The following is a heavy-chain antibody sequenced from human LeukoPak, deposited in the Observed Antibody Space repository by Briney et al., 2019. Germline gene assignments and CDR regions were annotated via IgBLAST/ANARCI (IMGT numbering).Heavy chain of an antibody. CDR2: IYHSGDT. V-gene: IGHV4-38-2*02. CDR1: DYSIRSGFY. J-gene: IGHJ4*02. CDR3: AREIGATIPKFDY. Sequence: SETLSLTCTVSDYSIRSGFYWGWIRQPPGKGLEWIGTIYHSGDTYYNPSLKSRVTISVDTSKNQFSLKLSSVTAADTAVYYCAREIGATIPKFDYWGQGTLVTVSS. D-gene: IGHD5-12*01.